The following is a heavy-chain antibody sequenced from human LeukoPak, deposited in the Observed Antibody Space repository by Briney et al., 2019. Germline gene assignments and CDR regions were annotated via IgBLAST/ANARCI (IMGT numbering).Heavy chain of an antibody. V-gene: IGHV3-30*02. D-gene: IGHD3-22*01. J-gene: IGHJ4*02. CDR1: GFTFSSYG. CDR2: IRYDGSNK. Sequence: PGGSLRLSCAASGFTFSSYGMHWVRQAPGKGLEWVAFIRYDGSNKYYADSVKGRFTISRDNSKNTLYPQMNSLRAEDTAVYYCAKAATYYYDTSGLDYWGQGALVTVSS. CDR3: AKAATYYYDTSGLDY.